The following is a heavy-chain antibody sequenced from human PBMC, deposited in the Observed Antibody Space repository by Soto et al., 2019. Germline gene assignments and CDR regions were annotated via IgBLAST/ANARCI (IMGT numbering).Heavy chain of an antibody. D-gene: IGHD1-20*01. CDR1: GFTFSSYA. CDR2: ISGSGGST. CDR3: AKDGHNWDTNWFDP. Sequence: GGSLRLSCAASGFTFSSYAMSWVRQAPGKGLEWVSAISGSGGSTYYADSVKGRFTISRDNSKNTLCLQMNSLRAEDTAVYYCAKDGHNWDTNWFDPWGQGTLVTVSS. J-gene: IGHJ5*02. V-gene: IGHV3-23*01.